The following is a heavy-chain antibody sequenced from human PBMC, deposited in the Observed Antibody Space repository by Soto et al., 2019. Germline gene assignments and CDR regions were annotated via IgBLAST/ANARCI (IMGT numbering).Heavy chain of an antibody. J-gene: IGHJ2*01. CDR3: ARAARGGNYWYFDL. CDR1: GFTFSSYD. CDR2: IGTAGDT. D-gene: IGHD3-16*01. V-gene: IGHV3-13*01. Sequence: GGSLRLSCAASGFTFSSYDMHWVRQATGKGLEWVSAIGTAGDTYYPGSVKGRFTISRENAKNSLYLQMNSLRAGDTAVYYCARAARGGNYWYFDLWGRGTLVTVSS.